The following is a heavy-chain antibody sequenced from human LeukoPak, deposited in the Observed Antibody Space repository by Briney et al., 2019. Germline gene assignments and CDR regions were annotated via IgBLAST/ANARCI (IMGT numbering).Heavy chain of an antibody. J-gene: IGHJ5*02. CDR1: GFTVSSYS. D-gene: IGHD6-19*01. V-gene: IGHV3-21*01. Sequence: GGSLRLSCAASGFTVSSYSMNWVRQAPGKGLEWVSSISSNTDYIYYADSVKGRFTIPRDNAKNSLYLQMNSLRAEDTAVYYCARVGQVAVAGTIFDCFDPWGQGTLVTVSS. CDR3: ARVGQVAVAGTIFDCFDP. CDR2: ISSNTDYI.